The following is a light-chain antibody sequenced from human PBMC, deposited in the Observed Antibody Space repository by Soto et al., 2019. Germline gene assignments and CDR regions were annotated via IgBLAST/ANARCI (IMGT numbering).Light chain of an antibody. J-gene: IGLJ1*01. CDR3: ATWDDSLNGLYV. V-gene: IGLV1-47*01. CDR2: RNN. CDR1: TSNIGSNY. Sequence: QSVLTQPPSASGTPGQGVTISCSGSTSNIGSNYVYWYQQLPGTAPKLLIYRNNQRPSGVPDRFSGSKSGTSASLAISGLRSDDEADYFCATWDDSLNGLYVCGTGTKVTV.